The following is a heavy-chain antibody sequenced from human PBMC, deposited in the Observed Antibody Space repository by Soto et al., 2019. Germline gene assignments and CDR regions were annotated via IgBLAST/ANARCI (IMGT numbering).Heavy chain of an antibody. CDR1: GGSITRGGYY. J-gene: IGHJ5*02. V-gene: IGHV4-31*03. CDR3: ARDPAP. Sequence: QVQLQESGPGLVKPSETLSLTCTVSGGSITRGGYYWSWIRQHPGKGLEWIGYNYKSGTTYYIPSLKSRVTISVDTSNNQFSLRLTSVTAGATAVYYCARDPAPWGQGTLVTVSS. CDR2: NYKSGTT.